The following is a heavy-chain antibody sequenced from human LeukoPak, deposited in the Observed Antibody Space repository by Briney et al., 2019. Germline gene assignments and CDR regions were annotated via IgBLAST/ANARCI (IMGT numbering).Heavy chain of an antibody. CDR2: MNPNSGNT. D-gene: IGHD3-10*01. CDR3: ASGPWEVRGVIIAFDY. V-gene: IGHV1-8*01. Sequence: ASVKVSCKASGYTFTSYDINWVRRATGQGLEWMGWMNPNSGNTGYAQKFQGRVTMTRNTSISTAYMELSSLRSEDTAVYYCASGPWEVRGVIIAFDYWGQGTLVTVSS. CDR1: GYTFTSYD. J-gene: IGHJ4*02.